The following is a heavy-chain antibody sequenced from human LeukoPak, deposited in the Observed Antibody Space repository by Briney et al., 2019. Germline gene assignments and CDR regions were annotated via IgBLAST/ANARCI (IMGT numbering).Heavy chain of an antibody. V-gene: IGHV3-21*04. Sequence: RPGGSLRLSCAASGFTFSSYSMNWVRQAPGKGLEWVSSISSISSYIYYADSVKGRFTISRDNSKNTLYLQMKSLRAEDTAVYYCARDVVGDSRTYYSARYFQHWGQGTLVTVSS. J-gene: IGHJ1*01. D-gene: IGHD3-22*01. CDR1: GFTFSSYS. CDR2: ISSISSYI. CDR3: ARDVVGDSRTYYSARYFQH.